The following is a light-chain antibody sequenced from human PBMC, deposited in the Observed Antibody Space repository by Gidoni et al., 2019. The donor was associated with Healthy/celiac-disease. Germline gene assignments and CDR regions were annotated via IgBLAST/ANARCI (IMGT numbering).Light chain of an antibody. CDR3: QQYNSYLYT. CDR1: QSISSW. CDR2: DAS. J-gene: IGKJ2*01. Sequence: DIQMTQSPSTLSASVGDRVTITCRASQSISSWLAWYQQKPGKAPKLLIYDASSLESGDPSRFSGSGSGTEFTLTISSLQPDDFAIYYCQQYNSYLYTFGQGTKLEIK. V-gene: IGKV1-5*01.